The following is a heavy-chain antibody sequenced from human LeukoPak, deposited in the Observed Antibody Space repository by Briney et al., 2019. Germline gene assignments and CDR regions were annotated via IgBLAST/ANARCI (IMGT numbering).Heavy chain of an antibody. J-gene: IGHJ3*02. CDR3: ARFLVTYYYDSSGYYPGAFDI. CDR2: INPNSGGT. CDR1: GYTFTGYY. V-gene: IGHV1-2*02. D-gene: IGHD3-22*01. Sequence: ASVKVSCKASGYTFTGYYMHWVRQAPGQGLEWMGWINPNSGGTNYAQKFQGRVTMTRDTSISTAYMELSRLRSDDTAVYYCARFLVTYYYDSSGYYPGAFDIWAKGQWSPSLQ.